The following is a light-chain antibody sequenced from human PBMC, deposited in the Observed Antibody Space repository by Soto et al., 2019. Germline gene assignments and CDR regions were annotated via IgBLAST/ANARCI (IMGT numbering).Light chain of an antibody. CDR2: DLS. J-gene: IGKJ4*01. CDR3: QQYNDWPLT. Sequence: EIVMTQSPATLSVSPGERATLSCRASQSVSSTLAWYQQKPGQAPSLLIYDLSARATGIPTRFSGSGSGTEFTLTISSLQSEEFAVYYCQQYNDWPLTFGGGTKVEIK. CDR1: QSVSST. V-gene: IGKV3D-15*01.